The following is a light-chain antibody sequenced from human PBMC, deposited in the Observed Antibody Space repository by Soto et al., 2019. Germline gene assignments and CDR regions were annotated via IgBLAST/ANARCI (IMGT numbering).Light chain of an antibody. J-gene: IGKJ3*01. V-gene: IGKV3-15*01. CDR3: QQYNNWPLFT. Sequence: EIVMTQSPASLSVSPGERATLSCRASQSVNNNLAWYQQKPGQAPRLLIYGASIRATGIPARFSGSESGTEFTLTISGLQSEYFAVYYCQQYNNWPLFTFGPGTKVDI. CDR1: QSVNNN. CDR2: GAS.